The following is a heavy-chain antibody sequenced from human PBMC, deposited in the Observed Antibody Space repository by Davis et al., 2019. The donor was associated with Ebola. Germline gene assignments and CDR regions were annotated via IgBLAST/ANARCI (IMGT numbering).Heavy chain of an antibody. CDR2: ISGGGRTI. D-gene: IGHD1-26*01. CDR3: ARETYSGSYFDY. CDR1: GFTFSDYY. J-gene: IGHJ4*02. Sequence: GESLKISCAASGFTFSDYYMSWIRQAPGKGLEWVSYISGGGRTIYYADSVKGRFTMSRDNAKNSLYLQMNSLRAEDMAVYYCARETYSGSYFDYWGQGILVTVSS. V-gene: IGHV3-11*01.